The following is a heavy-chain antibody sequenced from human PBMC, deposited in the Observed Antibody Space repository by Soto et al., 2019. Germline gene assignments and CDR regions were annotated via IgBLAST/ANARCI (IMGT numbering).Heavy chain of an antibody. V-gene: IGHV4-31*11. J-gene: IGHJ5*02. Sequence: QVQLQESGPRLVKPSQTLSLSCAVSGGSIISASYSWNWIRQSPGRGLEWIGHIYSSGSTYYNPSLKSRVSISVDPSNYPFSLQLTSVTAADTAVYFCAREDAARIERWFDAWGQGSLVTVYS. CDR2: IYSSGST. CDR3: AREDAARIERWFDA. D-gene: IGHD6-6*01. CDR1: GGSIISASYS.